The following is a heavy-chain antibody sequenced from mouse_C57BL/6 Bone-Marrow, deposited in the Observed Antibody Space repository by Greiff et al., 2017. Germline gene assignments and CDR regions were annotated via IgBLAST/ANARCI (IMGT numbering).Heavy chain of an antibody. J-gene: IGHJ3*01. CDR2: IYPGSGNT. CDR3: ARNYYGSSYGDWFAY. CDR1: GYTFTDYY. Sequence: VKLVESGAELVRPGASVKLSCKASGYTFTDYYINWVKQRPGQGLEWIARIYPGSGNTYYNEKFKGKATLTAEKSSSTAYMQLSSLTSEDSAVYFCARNYYGSSYGDWFAYWGQGTLVTVSA. D-gene: IGHD1-1*01. V-gene: IGHV1-76*01.